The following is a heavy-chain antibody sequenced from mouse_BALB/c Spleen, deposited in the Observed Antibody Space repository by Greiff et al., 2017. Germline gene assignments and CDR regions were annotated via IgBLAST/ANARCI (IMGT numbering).Heavy chain of an antibody. D-gene: IGHD2-4*01. CDR2: IYPGDGDT. V-gene: IGHV1-82*01. CDR3: ARGLMINPAMDY. CDR1: GYAFSSSW. J-gene: IGHJ4*01. Sequence: QVQLQQSGPELVKPGASVKISCKASGYAFSSSWMNWVKQRPGQGLEWIGRIYPGDGDTNYNGKFKGKATLTADKSSSTAYMQLSSLTSVDSAVYFCARGLMINPAMDYWGQGTSVTVSS.